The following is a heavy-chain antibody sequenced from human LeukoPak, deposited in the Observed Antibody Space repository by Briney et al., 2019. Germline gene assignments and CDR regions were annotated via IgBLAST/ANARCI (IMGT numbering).Heavy chain of an antibody. J-gene: IGHJ4*02. CDR1: GYSFTSYW. D-gene: IGHD6-6*01. CDR2: IYPGDSDT. Sequence: GESLKISCKGSGYSFTSYWIGWVRQMPGKGLEWMGIIYPGDSDTRYSPSFQGQVTISADKSISTAYLQWSSLKASDTAMYFCARDSSSSEYQYYFDYWGQGTLVTVSS. CDR3: ARDSSSSEYQYYFDY. V-gene: IGHV5-51*01.